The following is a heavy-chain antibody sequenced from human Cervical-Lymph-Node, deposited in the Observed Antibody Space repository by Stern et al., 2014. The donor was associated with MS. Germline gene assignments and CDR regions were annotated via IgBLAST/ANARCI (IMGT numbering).Heavy chain of an antibody. CDR1: GGTFSTYP. D-gene: IGHD4-17*01. Sequence: VQLVESGAEVKKPGSSVKVSCKASGGTFSTYPIIWGRQAPGQGLEWMGGIIPDFGTANYAQKFQGRVTITAADSSSTAYMELSSLRSEDTAVYYCASPVTLTVGAMDVWGQGTTITVSS. V-gene: IGHV1-69*01. J-gene: IGHJ6*02. CDR3: ASPVTLTVGAMDV. CDR2: IIPDFGTA.